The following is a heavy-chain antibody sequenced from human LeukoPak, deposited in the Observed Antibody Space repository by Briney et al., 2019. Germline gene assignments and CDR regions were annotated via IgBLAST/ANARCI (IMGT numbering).Heavy chain of an antibody. CDR2: IYYSGST. V-gene: IGHV4-59*01. D-gene: IGHD2-8*01. Sequence: SETLSLTCTVSGGSISSYYWSWIRQPPGKGLEWIGYIYYSGSTNYNPSLKSRVTISVDTSKNQLSLKLSSVTAADTAVYYCARAKTYCTNGVCYTAIDYWGQGTLVTVSS. CDR3: ARAKTYCTNGVCYTAIDY. CDR1: GGSISSYY. J-gene: IGHJ4*02.